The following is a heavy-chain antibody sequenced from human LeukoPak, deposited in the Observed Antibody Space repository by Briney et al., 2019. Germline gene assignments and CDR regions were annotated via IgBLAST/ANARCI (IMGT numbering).Heavy chain of an antibody. D-gene: IGHD3-22*01. CDR2: INHSGST. V-gene: IGHV4-34*01. Sequence: SETLSLTCAVYGGSFSGYYWSWIRQPPGKGLEWIGEINHSGSTNYNPSLKSRVTISVDTSKNQFSLKLSSVTAADTAVYYCARLWPTSQQTYYYDSSGYYPPNFDYWGQGTLVTVSS. CDR1: GGSFSGYY. CDR3: ARLWPTSQQTYYYDSSGYYPPNFDY. J-gene: IGHJ4*02.